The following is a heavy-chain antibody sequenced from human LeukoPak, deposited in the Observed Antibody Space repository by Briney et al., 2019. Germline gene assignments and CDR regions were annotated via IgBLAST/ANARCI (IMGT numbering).Heavy chain of an antibody. J-gene: IGHJ4*02. Sequence: GGSPRLSCATSGFPFSDFSMTWVRQAPGKGLEWISTTNSGGSTTDYAESVKGRFTISRDNSKNTLYLQMSSLRVEDTAIYYCAKQSYARSLGEGGPGTLVTVSS. V-gene: IGHV3-23*01. CDR2: TNSGGSTT. CDR1: GFPFSDFS. CDR3: AKQSYARSLGE. D-gene: IGHD2-8*01.